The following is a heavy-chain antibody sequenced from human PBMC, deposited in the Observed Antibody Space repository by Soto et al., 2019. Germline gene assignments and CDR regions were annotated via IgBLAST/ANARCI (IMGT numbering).Heavy chain of an antibody. J-gene: IGHJ6*02. D-gene: IGHD6-19*01. CDR3: ATRGGWYVPDGDYYYYGMDV. V-gene: IGHV3-48*02. CDR2: ISSSSSTI. CDR1: GFTFSSYS. Sequence: GGSLRLSCAASGFTFSSYSMNWVRQAPGKGLEWVSYISSSSSTIYYADSVKGRFTISRDNAKNSLYLQMNSLRDEDTAVYYCATRGGWYVPDGDYYYYGMDVWGQGTTVTVSS.